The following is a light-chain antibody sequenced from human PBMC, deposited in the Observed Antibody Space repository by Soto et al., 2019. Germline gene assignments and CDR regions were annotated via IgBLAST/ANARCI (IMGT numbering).Light chain of an antibody. V-gene: IGLV1-40*01. Sequence: QSVLTQPPSVSGAPGQRVTISCTGSSSNIGAGYDVHWYQQLPGTAPKLLIYGNSNRPSGVPDRFSGSKSGTSASLAITGLQAQDEADYYCQSYDSSLSGVFGTGTKLPVL. CDR3: QSYDSSLSGV. CDR2: GNS. J-gene: IGLJ1*01. CDR1: SSNIGAGYD.